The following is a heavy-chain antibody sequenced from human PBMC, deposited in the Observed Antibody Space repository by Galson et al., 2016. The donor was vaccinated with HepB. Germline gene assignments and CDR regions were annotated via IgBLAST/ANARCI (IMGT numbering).Heavy chain of an antibody. CDR2: IDGVGTYT. V-gene: IGHV3-74*01. CDR3: TRDLGWGGTGYFDY. D-gene: IGHD6-19*01. J-gene: IGHJ4*02. Sequence: SLRLSCAASGSTFSDYWMHWVRQAPGKGLVWVSLIDGVGTYTTYADFVKGRFTISRDSAKNTLSLQMDSLGAEDTAVYYCTRDLGWGGTGYFDYWGQGTLVTVSS. CDR1: GSTFSDYW.